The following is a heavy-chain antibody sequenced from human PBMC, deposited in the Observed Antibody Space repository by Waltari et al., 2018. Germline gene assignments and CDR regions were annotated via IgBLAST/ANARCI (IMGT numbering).Heavy chain of an antibody. J-gene: IGHJ4*02. CDR2: ISSSSSYI. CDR1: GFTFSRYS. D-gene: IGHD6-19*01. CDR3: ARVGYSSGNDY. V-gene: IGHV3-21*01. Sequence: EVQLVESGGGLVKPGGSLRLSCAASGFTFSRYSMNWVRQAPGKGLEWVSSISSSSSYIYYADSVKSRFTISRDNAKNSLYLQMNSLRAEDTAVYYCARVGYSSGNDYWGQGTLVTVSS.